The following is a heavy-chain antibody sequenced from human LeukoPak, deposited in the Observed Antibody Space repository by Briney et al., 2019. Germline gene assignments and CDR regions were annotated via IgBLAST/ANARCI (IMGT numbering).Heavy chain of an antibody. CDR1: GGTFSSYA. J-gene: IGHJ4*02. CDR2: IIPIFGTA. Sequence: ASVKVSCKASGGTFSSYAISWVRQAPGQGLEWMGGIIPIFGTANYAQKFQGRVTITTDESTSTACMELSSLRSEDTAVYYCARLYYYDSSGYYEYYFDYWGQGTLVTVSS. V-gene: IGHV1-69*05. CDR3: ARLYYYDSSGYYEYYFDY. D-gene: IGHD3-22*01.